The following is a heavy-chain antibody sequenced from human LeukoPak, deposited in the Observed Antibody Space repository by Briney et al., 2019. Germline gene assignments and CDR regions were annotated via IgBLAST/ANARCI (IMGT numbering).Heavy chain of an antibody. D-gene: IGHD2-15*01. CDR3: ASGGGGGYCSSGSCYSPHVMDV. CDR2: IIPIFGTA. V-gene: IGHV1-69*06. CDR1: GGTFSSYS. Sequence: SVKVSCKASGGTFSSYSMSWVRQAPGQGLEWMGVIIPIFGTANYAQKFQGRVTITADKSTSTAYMELSSLRSEDTAVYYCASGGGGGYCSSGSCYSPHVMDVWGKGTAVTVS. J-gene: IGHJ6*04.